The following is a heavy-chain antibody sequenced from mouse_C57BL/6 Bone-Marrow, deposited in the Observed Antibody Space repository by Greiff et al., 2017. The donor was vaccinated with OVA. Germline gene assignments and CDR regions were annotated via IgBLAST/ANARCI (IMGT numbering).Heavy chain of an antibody. CDR2: IYPGDGDT. J-gene: IGHJ1*03. CDR1: GYAFSSYW. D-gene: IGHD1-1*01. CDR3: ARLEYYGSSLYWYFDV. Sequence: VQLQQSGAELVKPGASVKISCKASGYAFSSYWMNWVKQRPGKGLEWIGQIYPGDGDTNYNGKFKGKATLTADKSSSTAYMQLSSLTSEDSAVYFCARLEYYGSSLYWYFDVWGTGTTVTVSS. V-gene: IGHV1-80*01.